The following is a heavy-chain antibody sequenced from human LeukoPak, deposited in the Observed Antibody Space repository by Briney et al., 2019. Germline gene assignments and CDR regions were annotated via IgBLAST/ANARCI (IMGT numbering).Heavy chain of an antibody. CDR2: IYDSGST. CDR3: QSRFLEWLLDY. Sequence: SETLSLTCTVSGGSISSNNYFWGWIRQPPGKGLEWIGSIYDSGSTYYNPSLKSRVTISVDTSKNQFSLKLISVTAADTAMYYCQSRFLEWLLDYWGQGTLVTVSS. CDR1: GGSISSNNYF. V-gene: IGHV4-39*01. D-gene: IGHD3-3*01. J-gene: IGHJ4*02.